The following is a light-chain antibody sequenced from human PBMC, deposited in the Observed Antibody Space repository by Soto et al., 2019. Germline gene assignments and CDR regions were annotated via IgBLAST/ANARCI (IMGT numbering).Light chain of an antibody. CDR1: QSLQHNNGNTL. V-gene: IGKV2-28*01. J-gene: IGKJ1*01. Sequence: EIVMTQSPLSLTVTPGEPASISCKSSQSLQHNNGNTLLDCYMQKPGQSPQLLTYLASRRAPGAPDRVSGSGSGTDFTLRISTVEADDAAIYYCMQALQTPRTFGRGTKLEI. CDR3: MQALQTPRT. CDR2: LAS.